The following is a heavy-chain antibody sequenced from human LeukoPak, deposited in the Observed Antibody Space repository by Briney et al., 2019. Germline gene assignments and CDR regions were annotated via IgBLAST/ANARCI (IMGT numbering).Heavy chain of an antibody. J-gene: IGHJ4*02. CDR2: ISSSSSTI. D-gene: IGHD6-19*01. Sequence: PGGSLRLSCAASGFTFSSYSMNWVRQAPGKGLEWVSYISSSSSTIYYADSVKGRFAISRDNAENSLYLQMNSLRAEDTAVYYCARSSPYSSGWPPLDYWGQGTLVTVSS. CDR1: GFTFSSYS. CDR3: ARSSPYSSGWPPLDY. V-gene: IGHV3-48*01.